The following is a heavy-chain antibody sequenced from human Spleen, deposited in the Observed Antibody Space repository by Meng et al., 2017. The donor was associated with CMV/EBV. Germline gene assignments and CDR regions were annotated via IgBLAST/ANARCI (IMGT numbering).Heavy chain of an antibody. D-gene: IGHD3-3*01. CDR3: ARDHGYYDFWSGYYSEFNWFDP. CDR2: ISSSSSYI. V-gene: IGHV3-21*01. Sequence: YSMNWGRQAPGKGLEWVSSISSSSSYIYYADSVKGRFTISRDNAKNSLYLQMNSLRAEDTAVYYCARDHGYYDFWSGYYSEFNWFDPWGQGTLVTVSS. CDR1: YS. J-gene: IGHJ5*02.